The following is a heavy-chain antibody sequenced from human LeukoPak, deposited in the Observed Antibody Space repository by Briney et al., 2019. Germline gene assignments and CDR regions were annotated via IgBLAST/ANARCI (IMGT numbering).Heavy chain of an antibody. Sequence: SETLSLTCTVSGYSISSGFHWGWIRQPPGKGLEWIGSKYHTGSTYYNPSLRSRVTISVDTSKNQFSLKLSSVTAADTAVYYCARDGSDNWGLFDNWGRGTLVTVSS. CDR1: GYSISSGFH. V-gene: IGHV4-38-2*02. CDR2: KYHTGST. J-gene: IGHJ4*02. CDR3: ARDGSDNWGLFDN. D-gene: IGHD1-1*01.